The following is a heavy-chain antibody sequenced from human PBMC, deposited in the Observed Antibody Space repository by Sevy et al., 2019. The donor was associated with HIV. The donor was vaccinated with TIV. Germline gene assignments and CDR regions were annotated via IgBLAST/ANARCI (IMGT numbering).Heavy chain of an antibody. Sequence: SETLSLTCTVSGGSISSSSYYWGWIRQPPGKGLEWIGSIYYSGNTYYNPSLRSRVTISVDTSKNQFSLKLSSVTAADTAVYYGARPTTSMIILGDFDYGGLGTLVTVSS. V-gene: IGHV4-39*01. J-gene: IGHJ4*02. CDR3: ARPTTSMIILGDFDY. CDR1: GGSISSSSYY. CDR2: IYYSGNT. D-gene: IGHD3-22*01.